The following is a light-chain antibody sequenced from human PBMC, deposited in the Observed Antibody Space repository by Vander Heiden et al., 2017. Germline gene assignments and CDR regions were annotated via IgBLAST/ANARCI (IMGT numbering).Light chain of an antibody. Sequence: EIVMTQSAANLSVSPGERVTLTCRASHSVRSDLDWYQQKPGQDPSLLIYGASIRATGIPARFSGSGSGKEFTLTISSLQSEDVAVYYCQHYNHWPLTFGGGTKVEIK. CDR2: GAS. J-gene: IGKJ4*01. V-gene: IGKV3-15*01. CDR1: HSVRSD. CDR3: QHYNHWPLT.